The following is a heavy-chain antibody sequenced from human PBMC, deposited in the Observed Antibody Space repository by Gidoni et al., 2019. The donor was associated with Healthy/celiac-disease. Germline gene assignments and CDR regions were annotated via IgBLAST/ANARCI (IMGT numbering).Heavy chain of an antibody. D-gene: IGHD3-10*01. CDR1: GYSISSGYY. J-gene: IGHJ4*02. CDR3: LRLRDY. V-gene: IGHV4-38-2*01. Sequence: QVQLQESGPGLVKPSETLSLTCAVSGYSISSGYYWGWIRQPPGKGLEWIGSIYHSGSTYYNPSLKSRVTISVDTSKNQFSLKLSSVTAADTTVYYCLRLRDYWGQGTLVTVSS. CDR2: IYHSGST.